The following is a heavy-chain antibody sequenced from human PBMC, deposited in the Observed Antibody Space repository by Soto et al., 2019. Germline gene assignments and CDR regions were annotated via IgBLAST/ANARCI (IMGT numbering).Heavy chain of an antibody. Sequence: QVRLVQSEAEVKKPGSSVKVSCKASGGTFSNYAITWVRQAPGQGLEWMGVIILPFGTPNYAQTFQGRATITAEESMSTAYMELSGVRSEDTAGYYGARCPDDDGYLDYWGRGTLGTCSS. V-gene: IGHV1-69*12. D-gene: IGHD1-1*01. CDR1: GGTFSNYA. J-gene: IGHJ4*02. CDR2: IILPFGTP. CDR3: ARCPDDDGYLDY.